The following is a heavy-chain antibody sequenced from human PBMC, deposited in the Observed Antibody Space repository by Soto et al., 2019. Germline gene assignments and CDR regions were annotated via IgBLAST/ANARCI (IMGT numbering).Heavy chain of an antibody. V-gene: IGHV4-39*01. D-gene: IGHD6-19*01. CDR2: IYYSGST. CDR3: ATFPPPDSSGKSDY. CDR1: GGSISSSSYY. J-gene: IGHJ4*02. Sequence: QLQLQESGPGLVKPSETLSLTCTVSGGSISSSSYYWGWIRQPPGKGLEWIGSIYYSGSTYYNPSLKRRVTIAVDPSKNQFSLKLSSVTAADTAVYYCATFPPPDSSGKSDYWGQGTLVTVSS.